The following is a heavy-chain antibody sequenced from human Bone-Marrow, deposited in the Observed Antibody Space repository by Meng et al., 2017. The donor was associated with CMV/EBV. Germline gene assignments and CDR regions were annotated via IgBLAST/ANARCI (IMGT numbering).Heavy chain of an antibody. D-gene: IGHD2-8*01. CDR1: GFTFSNAW. CDR2: INHSGST. J-gene: IGHJ5*02. Sequence: ESLKISCAASGFTFSNAWMSWVRQAPGKGLEWIGEINHSGSTNYNPSLKSRVTISVDTSKNQFSLKLSSVTAADTAVYYCARGARRVSDIVLTKYWFDPWGQGTLVTVSS. V-gene: IGHV4-34*01. CDR3: ARGARRVSDIVLTKYWFDP.